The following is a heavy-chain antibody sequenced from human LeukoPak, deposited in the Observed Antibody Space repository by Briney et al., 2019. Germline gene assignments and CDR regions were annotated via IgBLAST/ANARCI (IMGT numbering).Heavy chain of an antibody. Sequence: PGGSLRLSCAASGFTFSSYSMNWVRQARGKGLEWVSSISSSSSYIYYADSVKVRFTISRDNAKNSLYLQMNSLRAEDTAVYYCAREDQGIVVVPAAPSAMDVWGKGTTVTVSS. J-gene: IGHJ6*03. V-gene: IGHV3-21*01. CDR2: ISSSSSYI. CDR1: GFTFSSYS. CDR3: AREDQGIVVVPAAPSAMDV. D-gene: IGHD2-2*01.